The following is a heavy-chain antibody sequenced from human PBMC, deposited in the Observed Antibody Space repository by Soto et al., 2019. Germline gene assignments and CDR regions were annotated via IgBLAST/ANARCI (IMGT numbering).Heavy chain of an antibody. CDR2: ISGSGGST. Sequence: GGSLRLSCAASGFTFSSYAMSWVRQAPGKGLEWVSAISGSGGSTYYADSVKGRFTISRDNSKNTLYLQMNSLRAEDTAVYYCAKDNPYYDFWSGYGEYFDYWGQGTLVTVSS. CDR1: GFTFSSYA. V-gene: IGHV3-23*01. D-gene: IGHD3-3*01. J-gene: IGHJ4*02. CDR3: AKDNPYYDFWSGYGEYFDY.